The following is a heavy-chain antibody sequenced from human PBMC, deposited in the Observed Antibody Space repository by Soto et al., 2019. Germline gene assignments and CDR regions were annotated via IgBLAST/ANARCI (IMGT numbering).Heavy chain of an antibody. CDR3: ARMRGLLDY. Sequence: QVQLVESGGGVVQPGRSLRLSCAASGFTFSSYGMHWVRQAPGKGLEWVAVIWYDGSNKYYGDSVKGRFTISRDNSKNTLYLQMNSLRAEDTAVYYCARMRGLLDYWGQGTLVTVSS. V-gene: IGHV3-33*01. CDR2: IWYDGSNK. D-gene: IGHD1-26*01. J-gene: IGHJ4*02. CDR1: GFTFSSYG.